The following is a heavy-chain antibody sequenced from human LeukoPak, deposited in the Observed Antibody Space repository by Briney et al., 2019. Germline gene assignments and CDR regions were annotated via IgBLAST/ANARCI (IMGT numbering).Heavy chain of an antibody. CDR3: GRGAELGRYSGSYIDY. CDR1: GGSFSGYY. V-gene: IGHV4-34*01. Sequence: SETLSLTCAVCGGSFSGYYWSWIRQPPGKGLEWIGEINHSGSTNYNPSLKSRVTISVDTSKTQFSLKLSSVTAADTAVYYCGRGAELGRYSGSYIDYWGQGTLVTVS. CDR2: INHSGST. J-gene: IGHJ4*02. D-gene: IGHD1-26*01.